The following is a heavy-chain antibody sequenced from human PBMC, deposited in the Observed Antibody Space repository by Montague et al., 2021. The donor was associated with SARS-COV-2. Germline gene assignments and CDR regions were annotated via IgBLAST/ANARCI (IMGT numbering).Heavy chain of an antibody. Sequence: SETLSLTCAVYGGSFSGYYWSWIRQPPGKGLEWIGEINHSGSTNYNPSLKSRVTISVDTSKNQFSLKLSSVTAADTAVYYCARVSWFIVVVSAIRDGYYGMDVWGKGTTVTVSS. D-gene: IGHD2-21*01. CDR2: INHSGST. CDR3: ARVSWFIVVVSAIRDGYYGMDV. CDR1: GGSFSGYY. J-gene: IGHJ6*04. V-gene: IGHV4-34*01.